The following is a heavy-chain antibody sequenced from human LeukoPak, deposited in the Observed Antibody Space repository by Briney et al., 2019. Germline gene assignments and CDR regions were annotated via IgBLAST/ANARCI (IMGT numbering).Heavy chain of an antibody. V-gene: IGHV4-4*07. CDR2: IYTSGST. Sequence: SETLSLTCTVSGGSISSYYWNWIRQPAGKGLEWIGRIYTSGSTSYNSSLKSRVTMSVDTSKNQFSLKLSSVTAADTAVYYCARTSSTTSSIDYWGQGTLVTVSS. CDR3: ARTSSTTSSIDY. D-gene: IGHD2-2*01. CDR1: GGSISSYY. J-gene: IGHJ4*02.